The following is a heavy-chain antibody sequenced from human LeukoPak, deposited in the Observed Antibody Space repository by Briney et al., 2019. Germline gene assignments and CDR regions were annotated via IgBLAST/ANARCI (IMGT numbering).Heavy chain of an antibody. D-gene: IGHD6-13*01. CDR1: GDSISSYY. J-gene: IGHJ4*02. V-gene: IGHV4-59*01. Sequence: KPSETLSLTCKVSGDSISSYYWNWIRQPPGKGLEWIGNIRYSGSTNYNPSLKSRVTISLDTSKNQFSLRLSSVTAADTAVYYCARDKGYHFDYWGQGTLVTVSS. CDR3: ARDKGYHFDY. CDR2: IRYSGST.